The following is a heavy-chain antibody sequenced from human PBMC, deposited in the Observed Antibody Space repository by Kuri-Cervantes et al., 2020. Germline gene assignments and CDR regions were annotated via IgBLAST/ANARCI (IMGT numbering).Heavy chain of an antibody. Sequence: GESLKISCAASGFTFSDYYMSWIRQAPGKGLEWVSAISGSGGSTYYADSVKGRFTISRDNSKNTLYLQMNSLRAEDTAVYYCAKEDSSGWYSGFGYFDYWGQGTLVTVSS. CDR3: AKEDSSGWYSGFGYFDY. D-gene: IGHD6-19*01. V-gene: IGHV3-23*01. CDR1: GFTFSDYY. J-gene: IGHJ4*02. CDR2: ISGSGGST.